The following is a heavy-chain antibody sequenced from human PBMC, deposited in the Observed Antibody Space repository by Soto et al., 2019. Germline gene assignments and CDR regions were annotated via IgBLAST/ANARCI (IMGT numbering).Heavy chain of an antibody. CDR2: ISAYSGNT. D-gene: IGHD4-17*01. V-gene: IGHV1-18*01. CDR3: AREGYGDYQGVFDY. Sequence: QVQLVQSGAEVKKPGASVKVSCKASGYTFSTYGISWVRQAPGQGLEWMGWISAYSGNTNYAQNLQGRVTMTRDTSASTADMELRSLKSDDTAVYYCAREGYGDYQGVFDYGGQGTLVTVSS. CDR1: GYTFSTYG. J-gene: IGHJ4*02.